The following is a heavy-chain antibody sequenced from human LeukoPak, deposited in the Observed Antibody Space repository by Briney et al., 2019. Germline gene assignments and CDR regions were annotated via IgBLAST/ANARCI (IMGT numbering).Heavy chain of an antibody. CDR3: ARLGRQYGSSQPFDP. CDR1: GGSISSYY. J-gene: IGHJ5*02. Sequence: SETLSLTCTVSGGSISSYYWSWIRQPPGKGLEWIGYIYTSGSTNYNPSLKSRVTISVDTSKNQFSLKLSSVTAADTAVYYCARLGRQYGSSQPFDPWGQGTLVTLS. CDR2: IYTSGST. D-gene: IGHD6-13*01. V-gene: IGHV4-4*09.